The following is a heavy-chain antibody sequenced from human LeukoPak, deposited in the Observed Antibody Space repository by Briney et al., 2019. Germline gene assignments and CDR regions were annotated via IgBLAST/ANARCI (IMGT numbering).Heavy chain of an antibody. CDR2: ISSGSEK. J-gene: IGHJ4*02. V-gene: IGHV3-30*04. CDR3: ARAAGYYFDY. CDR1: GFTFSIFP. Sequence: PGRSLRLSCEASGFTFSIFPMHWVRQAPGKGLEWVALISSGSEKYYADSVKGRFTISRDNAKNSLYLQMDSLRAEDTAVYYCARAAGYYFDYWGQGSLVTVSS.